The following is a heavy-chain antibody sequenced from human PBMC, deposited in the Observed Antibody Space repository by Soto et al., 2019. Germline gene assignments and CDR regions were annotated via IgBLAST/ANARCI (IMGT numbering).Heavy chain of an antibody. J-gene: IGHJ4*02. D-gene: IGHD3-22*01. V-gene: IGHV3-23*01. CDR1: GFTFSNYA. CDR2: ITGSGDYT. CDR3: AKARYYDSTGYLYYFDY. Sequence: LRLSCAASGFTFSNYAMSWVRQAPGKGLECVSSITGSGDYTYYADSVKGRFTISRDNSKNTLYLQMNSLRAEDTAVYYCAKARYYDSTGYLYYFDYWGQGTLVTVSS.